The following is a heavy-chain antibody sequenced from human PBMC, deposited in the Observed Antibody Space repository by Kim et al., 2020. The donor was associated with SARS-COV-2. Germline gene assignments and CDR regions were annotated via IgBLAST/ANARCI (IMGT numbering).Heavy chain of an antibody. J-gene: IGHJ4*02. Sequence: PSLKSVVTISVDTSTNQFSVRLSSVTAADTAVYYCARYCSGGSCYEGVDYWGQGTLVTVSS. D-gene: IGHD2-15*01. V-gene: IGHV4-34*01. CDR3: ARYCSGGSCYEGVDY.